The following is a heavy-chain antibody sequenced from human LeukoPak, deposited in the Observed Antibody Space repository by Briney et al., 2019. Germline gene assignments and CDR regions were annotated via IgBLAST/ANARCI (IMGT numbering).Heavy chain of an antibody. CDR3: AKDRSWYYFDY. CDR1: GFTFSSYG. CDR2: ISYGGSNK. V-gene: IGHV3-30*18. D-gene: IGHD2-8*02. Sequence: PGGSLRLSCAASGFTFSSYGMHWVRQAPGKGLEWVAVISYGGSNKYYADSVKGRFTISRDNSKNTLYLQMNSLRAEDTAVYYCAKDRSWYYFDYWGQGTLVTVSS. J-gene: IGHJ4*02.